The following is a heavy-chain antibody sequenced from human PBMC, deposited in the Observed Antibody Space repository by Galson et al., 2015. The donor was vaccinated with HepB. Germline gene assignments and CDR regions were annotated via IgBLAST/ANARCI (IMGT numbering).Heavy chain of an antibody. CDR1: GGSVSTYY. CDR3: ARGGGYDHGEFDY. V-gene: IGHV4-59*02. J-gene: IGHJ4*02. D-gene: IGHD5-12*01. CDR2: IYYGGST. Sequence: TLSLTCTVSGGSVSTYYWSWIRQPPGKGHEWIGYIYYGGSTNYNPSLKSRATISLDTSKKQISLKLTSVTAADTAVYYYARGGGYDHGEFDYWGQGSLVTVSS.